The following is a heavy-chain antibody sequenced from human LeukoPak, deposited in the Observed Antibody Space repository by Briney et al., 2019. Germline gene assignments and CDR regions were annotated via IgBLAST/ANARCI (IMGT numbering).Heavy chain of an antibody. D-gene: IGHD6-6*01. J-gene: IGHJ4*02. V-gene: IGHV4-31*03. CDR1: GGSISSGGYC. CDR3: ARIERSSYSLGFDY. CDR2: IYYSGTS. Sequence: TSETLSLTCTVSGGSISSGGYCWSWIRQHPGKGLEWIGHIYYSGTSFYNQSLTSRVTISVDTSKNQFSLRLTSVNDADTAVYYCARIERSSYSLGFDYWGQGTLVTVSS.